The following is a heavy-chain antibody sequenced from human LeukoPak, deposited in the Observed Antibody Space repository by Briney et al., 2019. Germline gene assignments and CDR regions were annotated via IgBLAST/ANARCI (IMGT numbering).Heavy chain of an antibody. CDR3: AITYYYDSSGYYRLDYFDY. D-gene: IGHD3-22*01. CDR2: IYYSGST. V-gene: IGHV4-39*01. J-gene: IGHJ4*02. Sequence: WVRQPPGKGLDWIGSIYYSGSTYYNPSLKSRVTISVDTSKNQFSLKLSSVTAADTAVYYCAITYYYDSSGYYRLDYFDYWGQGTLVTVSS.